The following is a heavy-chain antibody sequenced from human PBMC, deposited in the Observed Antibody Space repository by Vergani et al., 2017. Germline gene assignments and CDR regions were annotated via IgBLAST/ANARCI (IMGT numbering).Heavy chain of an antibody. CDR1: GFTFSSYS. J-gene: IGHJ6*03. V-gene: IGHV3-21*01. Sequence: EVQLVESGGGLVKPGGSLRLSCAASGFTFSSYSMHWVRQAPGKGLEWVSSISSSSSYIYYADSVKGRFTISRDNSKNSLYLQMNSLRAEDTAVYYCARDRGEAMRYYYMDVWGKGTTVTVSS. CDR2: ISSSSSYI. CDR3: ARDRGEAMRYYYMDV. D-gene: IGHD3-10*01.